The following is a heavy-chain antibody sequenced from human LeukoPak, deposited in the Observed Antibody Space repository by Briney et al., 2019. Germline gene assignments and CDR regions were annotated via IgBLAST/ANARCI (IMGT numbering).Heavy chain of an antibody. CDR1: GYTFTGYY. D-gene: IGHD3-22*01. CDR2: INPNSGGT. Sequence: ASVKVSCKASGYTFTGYYMHWVRQAPGQGLEWMGRINPNSGGTNYAQKFQGRVTMTRDTSISTAYMELSRLRSDDTAVYYCARELSGFYYDSSVSFDYWGQGTLVTVSS. CDR3: ARELSGFYYDSSVSFDY. J-gene: IGHJ4*02. V-gene: IGHV1-2*06.